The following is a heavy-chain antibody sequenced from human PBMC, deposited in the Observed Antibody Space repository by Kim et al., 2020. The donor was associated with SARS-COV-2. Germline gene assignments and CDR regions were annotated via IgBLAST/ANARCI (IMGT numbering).Heavy chain of an antibody. J-gene: IGHJ4*02. Sequence: NTIPSLRRRDTISVDTSKNQFSLKLSSVSAAETAVYYCARYDGGTSPFDYWGEGTLVTVSS. CDR3: ARYDGGTSPFDY. D-gene: IGHD2-15*01. V-gene: IGHV4-59*01.